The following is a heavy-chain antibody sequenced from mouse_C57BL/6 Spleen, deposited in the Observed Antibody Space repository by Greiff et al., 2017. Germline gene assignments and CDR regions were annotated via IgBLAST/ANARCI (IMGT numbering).Heavy chain of an antibody. CDR1: GYTFTSYW. Sequence: QVQLKQPGAELVMPGASVKLSCKASGYTFTSYWMHWVKQRPGQGLEWIGEIDPSDSYTNYNQKFKGKSTLTVDKSSSTAYMQLSSLTSEDSAVXYCARRMVRRYFDVWGTGTTVTVSS. J-gene: IGHJ1*03. D-gene: IGHD2-1*01. V-gene: IGHV1-69*01. CDR2: IDPSDSYT. CDR3: ARRMVRRYFDV.